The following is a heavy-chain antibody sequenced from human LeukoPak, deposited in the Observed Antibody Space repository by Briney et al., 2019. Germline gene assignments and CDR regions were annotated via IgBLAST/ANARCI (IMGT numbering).Heavy chain of an antibody. V-gene: IGHV4-34*01. J-gene: IGHJ6*02. Sequence: SETLSLTCAVYGGSFSGYYWSWIRQPPGKGLEWIGEINHSGSTNYNPSLKSRVTISVDTSKNQFSLKLSSVTAADTAVYYCARVVHIAVAGYGMDVWGQGTTVTVSS. CDR1: GGSFSGYY. CDR2: INHSGST. D-gene: IGHD6-19*01. CDR3: ARVVHIAVAGYGMDV.